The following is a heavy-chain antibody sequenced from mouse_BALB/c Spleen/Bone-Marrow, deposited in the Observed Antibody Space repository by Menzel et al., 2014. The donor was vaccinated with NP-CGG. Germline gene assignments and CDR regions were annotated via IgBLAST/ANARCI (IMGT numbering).Heavy chain of an antibody. CDR2: ISNYYGDA. CDR3: ARSGKVRNAMDY. CDR1: GYTFTDYA. V-gene: IGHV1S137*01. D-gene: IGHD2-14*01. Sequence: VKLQESGAELVRPGVSVKISCKGSGYTFTDYAMHWVKQSHAKSLEWIGLISNYYGDASYNQKFKGKATMTVDKPSSTAYMELARLTSEDSAIYYCARSGKVRNAMDYWGQGTSVTVS. J-gene: IGHJ4*01.